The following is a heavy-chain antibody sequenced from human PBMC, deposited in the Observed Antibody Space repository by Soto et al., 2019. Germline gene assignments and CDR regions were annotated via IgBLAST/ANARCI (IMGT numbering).Heavy chain of an antibody. CDR3: ASGSGYDSRHFDY. Sequence: SETLSLTCTVSGGSISSYYWSWIRQPPGKGLEWIGYIYYSGSTNYNPSLKSRVTISVDTSKNQFSLKLSSVAAADTAVYYCASGSGYDSRHFDYWGQGTLVTVSS. D-gene: IGHD5-12*01. J-gene: IGHJ4*02. CDR2: IYYSGST. V-gene: IGHV4-59*01. CDR1: GGSISSYY.